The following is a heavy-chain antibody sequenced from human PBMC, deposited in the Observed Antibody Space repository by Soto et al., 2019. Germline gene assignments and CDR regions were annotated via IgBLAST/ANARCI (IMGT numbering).Heavy chain of an antibody. CDR3: VSQRTTVPTQAYFDY. J-gene: IGHJ4*02. CDR1: GGSVTTSSYY. D-gene: IGHD4-17*01. V-gene: IGHV4-39*01. Sequence: SETLSLTCTVSGGSVTTSSYYWGWIRQSPGKGLEWIGSLYYRGRSYPQSSVKSRVTISVDTSKNRFSLSLNSVTASDTAVYFCVSQRTTVPTQAYFDYWGPGALVTVSS. CDR2: LYYRGRS.